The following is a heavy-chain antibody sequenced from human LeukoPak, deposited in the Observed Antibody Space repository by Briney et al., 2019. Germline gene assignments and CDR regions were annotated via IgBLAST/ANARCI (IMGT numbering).Heavy chain of an antibody. J-gene: IGHJ3*02. D-gene: IGHD3-10*01. CDR2: IYYSGST. CDR1: GGSISSYY. Sequence: SETLSLTRTVSGGSISSYYWSWIRQPPGKGLEWIGYIYYSGSTNYNPSLKSRVTISVDTSKNQFSLKLSSVTAADTAVYYCARAEGALHSLFAFDIWGQGTMVTVSS. V-gene: IGHV4-59*01. CDR3: ARAEGALHSLFAFDI.